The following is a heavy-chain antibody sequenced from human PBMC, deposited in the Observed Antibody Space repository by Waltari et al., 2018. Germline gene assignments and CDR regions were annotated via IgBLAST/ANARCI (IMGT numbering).Heavy chain of an antibody. Sequence: QAQLVESGGGVVHPGGSLRLSCTASGFSFRSYGMHWVRQTPGKGLEGVAVIRYDGSDKYYADSVKGRFTISRDTSKNTLYLQMNSLRSEDTAVYYCASGGKIVVVPADYWGQGTLVTVSS. J-gene: IGHJ4*02. CDR1: GFSFRSYG. V-gene: IGHV3-30*02. CDR3: ASGGKIVVVPADY. CDR2: IRYDGSDK. D-gene: IGHD2-2*01.